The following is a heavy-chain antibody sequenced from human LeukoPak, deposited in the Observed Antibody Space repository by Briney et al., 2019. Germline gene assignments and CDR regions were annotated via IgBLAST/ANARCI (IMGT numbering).Heavy chain of an antibody. D-gene: IGHD6-6*01. V-gene: IGHV4-39*01. CDR2: IYYSGST. J-gene: IGHJ4*02. CDR1: GGSISSSSYY. CDR3: ASIAARRGYYFDY. Sequence: SETLSLTCTVSGGSISSSSYYCGWIRQPPGKGLEWIGSIYYSGSTYYNPSLKSRVTISVDTSKNQFSLKLSSVTAADTAVYYCASIAARRGYYFDYWGQGTLVTVSS.